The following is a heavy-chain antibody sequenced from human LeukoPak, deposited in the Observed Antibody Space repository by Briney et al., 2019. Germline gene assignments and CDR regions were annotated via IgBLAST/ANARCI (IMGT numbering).Heavy chain of an antibody. CDR3: ARHAYNYGLDYFDP. CDR1: VDSINNRDSY. D-gene: IGHD5-24*01. V-gene: IGHV4-39*01. Sequence: PSETLSLTCTVSVDSINNRDSYWGWIRQPPGKGLQWIGSIYYSGGTYYNPSLKSRVRMSVDTSKNHFSLELTSVTAADTAVYYCARHAYNYGLDYFDPWGQGTLVTVSS. J-gene: IGHJ5*02. CDR2: IYYSGGT.